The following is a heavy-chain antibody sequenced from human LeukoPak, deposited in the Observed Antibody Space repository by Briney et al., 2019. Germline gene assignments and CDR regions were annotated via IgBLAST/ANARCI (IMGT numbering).Heavy chain of an antibody. CDR3: AKGKYYDFWSGYYPGY. CDR2: ISGSGGST. D-gene: IGHD3-3*01. V-gene: IGHV3-23*01. CDR1: GFTFSNYA. J-gene: IGHJ4*02. Sequence: GGSLRLSCAASGFTFSNYAMSWVRQAPGKWLEWVSSISGSGGSTYYADSVKGRFTISRDNSKNTLYLQMNSLRAEDTAVYYCAKGKYYDFWSGYYPGYWGQGTLVTVSS.